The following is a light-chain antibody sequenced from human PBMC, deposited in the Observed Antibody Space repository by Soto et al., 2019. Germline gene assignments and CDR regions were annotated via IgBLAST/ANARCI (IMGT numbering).Light chain of an antibody. CDR3: SSYAGSNNFV. Sequence: QSVLTQPPSASGSPGQSVTISCTGTSSDVGGYNYFSWYQQHPGKAPKLMIFGVRKRPSGVPDRFSGSKSGNTASLTVSGLQAEDEAHYYCSSYAGSNNFVFGTGTKVTVL. V-gene: IGLV2-8*01. CDR1: SSDVGGYNY. J-gene: IGLJ1*01. CDR2: GVR.